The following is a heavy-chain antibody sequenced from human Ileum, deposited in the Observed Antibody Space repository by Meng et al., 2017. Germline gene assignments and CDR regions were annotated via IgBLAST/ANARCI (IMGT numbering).Heavy chain of an antibody. D-gene: IGHD3-3*01. J-gene: IGHJ4*02. V-gene: IGHV1-69*02. CDR1: GGTFSSYT. Sequence: QVQLVQSGAEVKKPGASVKVSCKASGGTFSSYTISWVRQAPGQGLEWMGRIIPIPCKANHAQKFQGRGNINADKTKSTGYMGLSSLRAEEKAVYYCARSSLGWPFLPFDYWGQGTLVTVSS. CDR3: ARSSLGWPFLPFDY. CDR2: IIPIPCKA.